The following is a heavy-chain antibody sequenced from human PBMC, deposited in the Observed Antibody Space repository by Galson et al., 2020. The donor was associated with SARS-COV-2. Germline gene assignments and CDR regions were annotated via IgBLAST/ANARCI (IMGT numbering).Heavy chain of an antibody. CDR2: INPSGGST. CDR1: GYTFTSYY. J-gene: IGHJ6*02. CDR3: ARGQDIVATIFASAYYGMDV. Sequence: GESLKISCKASGYTFTSYYMHWVRQAPGQGLEWMGIINPSGGSTSYAQKFQGRVTMTRDTPTSTVYMELSSLRSEDTAVYYCARGQDIVATIFASAYYGMDVWGQGTTVTVSS. V-gene: IGHV1-46*01. D-gene: IGHD5-12*01.